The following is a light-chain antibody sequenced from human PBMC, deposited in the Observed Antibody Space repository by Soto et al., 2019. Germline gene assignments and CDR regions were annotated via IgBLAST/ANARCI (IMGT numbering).Light chain of an antibody. CDR1: QSVRSN. J-gene: IGKJ1*01. V-gene: IGKV3-11*01. CDR3: QQRDNWPWT. Sequence: EIVLTQSPATLSLSPGERATLSCRASQSVRSNLAWYQHKPGQAPRLLIYDVSKRATGIPGRFSGSGFGTDFTLTISNVEPEDFAVYYCQQRDNWPWTFGQGAKVEIK. CDR2: DVS.